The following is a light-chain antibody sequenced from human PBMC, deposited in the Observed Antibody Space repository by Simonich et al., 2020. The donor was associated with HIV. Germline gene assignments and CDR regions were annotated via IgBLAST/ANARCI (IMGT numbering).Light chain of an antibody. CDR1: QSVSSY. J-gene: IGKJ2*01. CDR2: DAS. V-gene: IGKV3-11*01. CDR3: QQRSDWPGT. Sequence: EIVLTQSPATLSLSPGERATLSCRASQSVSSYLAWYQQKPGQSPRLLIYDASNRATDIPASFSGSGAGTDFTLTISSLEPEDFAVYYCQQRSDWPGTFGQGTKLEIK.